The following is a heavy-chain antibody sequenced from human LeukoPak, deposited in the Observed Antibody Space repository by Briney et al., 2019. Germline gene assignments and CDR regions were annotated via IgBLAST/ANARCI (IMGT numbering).Heavy chain of an antibody. V-gene: IGHV3-30*02. CDR2: IRPDGRMK. CDR3: VKDDPVLHY. Sequence: GGSLTFSCTPSGLSFNTYGMHWVRQAPGRGLEWLTLIRPDGRMKFYSDSVKGRFTVSRDNSLSMLYLEMTSLRSEDTAVYYCVKDDPVLHYWGQGTLVSVSS. J-gene: IGHJ4*02. CDR1: GLSFNTYG.